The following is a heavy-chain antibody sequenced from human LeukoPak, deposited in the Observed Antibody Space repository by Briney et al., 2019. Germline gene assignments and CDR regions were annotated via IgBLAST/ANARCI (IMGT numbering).Heavy chain of an antibody. Sequence: SETLSLTCTVSGGTISSYYWSWIRQSPGKGLEWIGYIYYSGSTNYNPSLKSRVTISLDTSKNQFSLKLSSVTAADTAVYYCATWSIATSSFDYWGRGTLVTVSS. J-gene: IGHJ4*02. D-gene: IGHD2-8*02. V-gene: IGHV4-59*01. CDR1: GGTISSYY. CDR3: ATWSIATSSFDY. CDR2: IYYSGST.